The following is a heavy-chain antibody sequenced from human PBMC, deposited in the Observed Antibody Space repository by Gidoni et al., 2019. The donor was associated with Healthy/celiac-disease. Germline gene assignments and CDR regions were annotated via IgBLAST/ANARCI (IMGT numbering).Heavy chain of an antibody. Sequence: QVQLVQSVAEVKKPASSVKVSCKASGGTFSSYAISWVRQAPGQGLEWMGGIIPICGTANYAQKFQGRVTITADESTSTAYMELSSLRSEDTAVYYCARESSGYGGNPGSLDYWGQGTLVTVSS. CDR2: IIPICGTA. CDR1: GGTFSSYA. V-gene: IGHV1-69*01. J-gene: IGHJ4*02. CDR3: ARESSGYGGNPGSLDY. D-gene: IGHD2-15*01.